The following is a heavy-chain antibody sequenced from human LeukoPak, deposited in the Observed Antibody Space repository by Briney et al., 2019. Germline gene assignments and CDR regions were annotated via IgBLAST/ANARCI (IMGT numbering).Heavy chain of an antibody. CDR2: INSDGSSI. J-gene: IGHJ3*02. CDR1: GFTFSSYW. CDR3: ARRWSDAFDI. D-gene: IGHD4-23*01. Sequence: PGVSLRLSCAASGFTFSSYWMHWVRQAPGKGLVWVSRINSDGSSIRYADSVKGRFTISRDNAKNTLYLQMNSLRAEDTAVYYCARRWSDAFDIWGQGTMVTVSS. V-gene: IGHV3-74*01.